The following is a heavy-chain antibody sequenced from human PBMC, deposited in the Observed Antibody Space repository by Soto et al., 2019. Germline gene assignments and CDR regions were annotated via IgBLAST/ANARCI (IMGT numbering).Heavy chain of an antibody. CDR1: GGSISSGGYY. D-gene: IGHD3-10*01. Sequence: SETLSLTCTVSGGSISSGGYYWSWIRQHPGKGLEWIGYIYYSGSTYYNPSLKSRVTISVDTSKNQFSLKLSSVTAADTAVYYWAREVVVRGGTTNYHYYGMSARGEGVTVNVS. V-gene: IGHV4-31*03. CDR2: IYYSGST. CDR3: AREVVVRGGTTNYHYYGMSA. J-gene: IGHJ6*02.